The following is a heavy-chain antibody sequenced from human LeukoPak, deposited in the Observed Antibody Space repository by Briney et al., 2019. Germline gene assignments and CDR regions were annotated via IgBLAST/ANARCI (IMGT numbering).Heavy chain of an antibody. CDR3: ARDLGWSSSH. CDR1: GYTFTGHY. J-gene: IGHJ4*02. D-gene: IGHD6-6*01. V-gene: IGHV1-2*02. CDR2: INPTGGT. Sequence: ASVKVSCKASGYTFTGHYVNWVRLAPGQGLEWMGWINPTGGTTYARKFQDRVTMTRDTSINTAHMELSGLRSDDTAVYYCARDLGWSSSHWGQGTLVTVSS.